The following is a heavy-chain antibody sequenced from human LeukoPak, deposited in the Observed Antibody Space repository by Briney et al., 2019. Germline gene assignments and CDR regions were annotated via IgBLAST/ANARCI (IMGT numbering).Heavy chain of an antibody. V-gene: IGHV3-15*01. CDR1: GFTFSNAW. CDR2: IKSKSDGETT. CDR3: TTDSDDFDY. Sequence: GGSLRLSCAASGFTFSNAWMSWVRQAPGKGLEWVGRIKSKSDGETTDYAAPVKGRFTISRDDSKNTLYLQMNSLKTEDTALYYCTTDSDDFDYWSQGTLVTVSS. D-gene: IGHD3-3*01. J-gene: IGHJ4*02.